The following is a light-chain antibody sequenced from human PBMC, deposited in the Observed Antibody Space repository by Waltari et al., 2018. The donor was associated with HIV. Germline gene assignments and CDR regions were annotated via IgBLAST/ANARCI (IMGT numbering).Light chain of an antibody. CDR1: QDISNS. CDR2: GAF. V-gene: IGKV1-NL1*01. J-gene: IGKJ4*01. Sequence: DIQMTQSPSSLSASVGDTFPIPCRASQDISNSLSWFQQQPGKVPKLLVHGAFMLQRGFPSRFRVSGSGTDYTLTISGLQAEDFATYFCQQYFGLPLTFGGGTRVEI. CDR3: QQYFGLPLT.